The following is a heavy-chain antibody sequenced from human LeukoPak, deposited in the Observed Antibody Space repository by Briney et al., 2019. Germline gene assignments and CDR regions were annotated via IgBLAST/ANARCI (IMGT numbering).Heavy chain of an antibody. Sequence: SETLSLTCTVSSGSITSYYWNWIRQPAGKGLEWIGRIFSSGSTDYNPSLKSRVTMSVDTSKNQFSPNLSSVTAADSAVYYCARARGRLLLVDYWGQGTLVTVSS. CDR3: ARARGRLLLVDY. CDR1: SGSITSYY. CDR2: IFSSGST. V-gene: IGHV4-4*07. J-gene: IGHJ4*02. D-gene: IGHD2-15*01.